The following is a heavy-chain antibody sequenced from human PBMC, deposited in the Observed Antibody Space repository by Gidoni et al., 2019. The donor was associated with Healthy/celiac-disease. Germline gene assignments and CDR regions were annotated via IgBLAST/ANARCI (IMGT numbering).Heavy chain of an antibody. CDR2: ISSSSSTI. J-gene: IGHJ2*01. CDR3: ARGDLHGPGGFDL. Sequence: EVQLVESGGGLVQPGGSLRLSCAASGFTFSSYSMNWVRQAPGKGLEWVSYISSSSSTIYYADSVKGRFTISRDNAKNSLYLQMNSLRAEDTAVYYCARGDLHGPGGFDLWGRGTLVTVSS. D-gene: IGHD3-10*01. CDR1: GFTFSSYS. V-gene: IGHV3-48*01.